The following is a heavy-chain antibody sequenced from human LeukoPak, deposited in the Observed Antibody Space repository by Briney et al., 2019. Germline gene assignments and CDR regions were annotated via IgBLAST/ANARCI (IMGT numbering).Heavy chain of an antibody. CDR2: ISSSSSYI. V-gene: IGHV3-21*01. Sequence: GGSLRLSCAASGFTFSSYSMNWVRQAPGKGLEWVSSISSSSSYIYYADSVKGRFTISRDSAKNSLYLQMNSLRAEDTAVYYCARDVDTAMATVHWGQGTLVTVSS. CDR3: ARDVDTAMATVH. J-gene: IGHJ4*02. CDR1: GFTFSSYS. D-gene: IGHD5-18*01.